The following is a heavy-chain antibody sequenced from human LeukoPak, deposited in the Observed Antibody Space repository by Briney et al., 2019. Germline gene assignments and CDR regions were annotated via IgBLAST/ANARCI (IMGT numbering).Heavy chain of an antibody. CDR2: INDNGAGT. Sequence: GGFLRLSCAASGFTFSSYAMSWVRQAPGKGLKWVSTINDNGAGTYYADSVKGRFTISRDNSYNTVSLQMNSLRDEDTGVYYCAKGLRTGVGPYMGYHYYMDVWGKGATVTVSS. CDR1: GFTFSSYA. V-gene: IGHV3-23*01. D-gene: IGHD3-16*01. CDR3: AKGLRTGVGPYMGYHYYMDV. J-gene: IGHJ6*03.